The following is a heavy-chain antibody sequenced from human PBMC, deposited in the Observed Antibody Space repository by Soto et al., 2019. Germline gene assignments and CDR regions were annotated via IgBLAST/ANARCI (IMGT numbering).Heavy chain of an antibody. CDR2: ISDDGNRK. V-gene: IGHV3-30-3*01. J-gene: IGHJ3*02. Sequence: QVQLVESGGGVVQPGRSLTLSCAASGFTFSTYAIHWVRQAPGKGLEWVAVISDDGNRKYYADSVKGRFTISRDNSKNTLSVQMNSLRAEDTAVYYCARAREKSTVDAFDIWGQGTMVTVSS. CDR3: ARAREKSTVDAFDI. CDR1: GFTFSTYA. D-gene: IGHD4-4*01.